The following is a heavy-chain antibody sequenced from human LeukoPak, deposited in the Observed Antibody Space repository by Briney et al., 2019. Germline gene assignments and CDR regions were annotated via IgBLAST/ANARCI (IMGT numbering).Heavy chain of an antibody. CDR2: ISSSSSYI. J-gene: IGHJ4*02. V-gene: IGHV3-21*01. D-gene: IGHD3-22*01. CDR3: ASPNYYDSSGCRY. Sequence: GGSLRLSCAASGFTFSSYSMNWVRQAPGKGLEWVSSISSSSSYIYYADSVKGRFAISRDNAKNSLYLQMNSLRAEDTAVYYCASPNYYDSSGCRYWGQGTLVTVSS. CDR1: GFTFSSYS.